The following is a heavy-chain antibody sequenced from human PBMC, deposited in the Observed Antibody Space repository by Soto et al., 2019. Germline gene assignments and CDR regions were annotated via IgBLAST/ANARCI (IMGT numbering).Heavy chain of an antibody. Sequence: PSETLSLTCTVSGGSISSYYWSWIRQPPGKGLEWIGYIYYSGSTYYNPSLKSRVTISIDTSKYQLSLKLSSVTAADTPVFYCVRVRDYERSGYARPWFDYWGHGT. CDR3: VRVRDYERSGYARPWFDY. CDR2: IYYSGST. D-gene: IGHD3-22*01. J-gene: IGHJ4*01. V-gene: IGHV4-59*08. CDR1: GGSISSYY.